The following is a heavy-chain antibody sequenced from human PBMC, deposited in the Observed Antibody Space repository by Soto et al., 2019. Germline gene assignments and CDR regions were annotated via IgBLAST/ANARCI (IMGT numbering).Heavy chain of an antibody. CDR3: ARQGGFDYDFWSGYSYRSLDYYYYYMDV. CDR2: IYPGDSDT. Sequence: GESLKISCKGSGYSFTSYWIGWVRQMPGKGLEWMGIIYPGDSDTRYSPSFQGQVTISADKSISTAYLQWSSLKASDTAMYYCARQGGFDYDFWSGYSYRSLDYYYYYMDVWGKGTTVTVSS. V-gene: IGHV5-51*01. CDR1: GYSFTSYW. J-gene: IGHJ6*03. D-gene: IGHD3-3*01.